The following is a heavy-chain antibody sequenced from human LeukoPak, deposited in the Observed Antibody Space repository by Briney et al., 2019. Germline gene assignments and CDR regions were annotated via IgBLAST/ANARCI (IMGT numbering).Heavy chain of an antibody. CDR2: IYYSGST. J-gene: IGHJ4*02. D-gene: IGHD3-10*01. V-gene: IGHV4-39*01. Sequence: SETLSLTCIVSGDSINRNSNYWGGLPQPRARVLVWFGSIYYSGSTYYNPSLKSRVTISADASKNRFSLRLSSVTATDTAVYYCARHGFYYASGPLFDYWGQGILVTVSS. CDR1: GDSINRNSNY. CDR3: ARHGFYYASGPLFDY.